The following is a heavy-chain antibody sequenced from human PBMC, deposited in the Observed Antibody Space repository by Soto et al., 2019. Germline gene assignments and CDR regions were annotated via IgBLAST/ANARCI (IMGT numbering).Heavy chain of an antibody. D-gene: IGHD4-17*01. CDR1: GGSISSYY. CDR3: ARNSIKSDYGDFIDY. J-gene: IGHJ4*02. CDR2: IYYSGST. V-gene: IGHV4-59*08. Sequence: SDTLSLTCTVSGGSISSYYWSWIRQPPGKGLEWIGYIYYSGSTNYNPSLKSRVTISVDTSKNQFSLKLSSVTAADTAVYYCARNSIKSDYGDFIDYWGQGTLVTVS.